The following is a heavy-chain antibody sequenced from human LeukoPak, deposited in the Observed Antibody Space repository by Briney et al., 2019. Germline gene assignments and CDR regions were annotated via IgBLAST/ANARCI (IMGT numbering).Heavy chain of an antibody. V-gene: IGHV4-4*02. CDR1: GGSISSSNW. CDR3: ASYDSSGYYSFDY. CDR2: IYHSGST. D-gene: IGHD3-22*01. J-gene: IGHJ4*02. Sequence: SGTLSLTCAVSGGSISSSNWWSWVRQPPGKGLEWIGEIYHSGSTNYNPSLKSRVTISVDKSKNQFFLKLSSVTAADTAVYYCASYDSSGYYSFDYWGQGTLVTVSS.